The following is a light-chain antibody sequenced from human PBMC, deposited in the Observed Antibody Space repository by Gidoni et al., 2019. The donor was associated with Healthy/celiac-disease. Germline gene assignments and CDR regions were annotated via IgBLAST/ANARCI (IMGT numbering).Light chain of an antibody. CDR2: AES. V-gene: IGKV1-39*01. CDR1: QSISSY. J-gene: IGKJ3*01. Sequence: DIQMTQSPSSLSASVGDRVTITCRASQSISSYLNWYQQKPGKAPKLLIYAESRLQSGGPSRFSGSGSGTDFNLTISSLQPEDFATYYCQQSYSTPPTCGPGTKVDIK. CDR3: QQSYSTPPT.